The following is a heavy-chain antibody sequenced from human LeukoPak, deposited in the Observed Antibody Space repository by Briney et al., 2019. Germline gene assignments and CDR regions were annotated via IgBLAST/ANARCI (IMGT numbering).Heavy chain of an antibody. CDR2: IKSKIDGGTT. CDR1: GFSFINAG. J-gene: IGHJ1*01. V-gene: IGHV3-15*01. Sequence: GGSLRLSCAASGFSFINAGMSWVRQAPGKGLDWVGRIKSKIDGGTTDYAAPVKGRFTISRDDSKDTLYLQMDSLKTEDTAVYYCSSLRGSSSQYFQHWGQGTLVTVSS. CDR3: SSLRGSSSQYFQH. D-gene: IGHD6-13*01.